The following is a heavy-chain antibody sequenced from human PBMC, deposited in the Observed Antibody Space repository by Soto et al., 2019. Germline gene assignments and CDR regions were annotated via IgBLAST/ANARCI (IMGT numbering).Heavy chain of an antibody. D-gene: IGHD3-10*01. Sequence: GGSLRLSGVDAEFAFSSSWMHWVRQVPGNGLVWVSRMNEDGSTTDYADSVKGRFTISRDNARNTLYLQMNSLRAEDTDVYYCARDLSGRADVCGQGTTVTVYS. CDR3: ARDLSGRADV. J-gene: IGHJ6*02. CDR1: EFAFSSSW. V-gene: IGHV3-74*01. CDR2: MNEDGSTT.